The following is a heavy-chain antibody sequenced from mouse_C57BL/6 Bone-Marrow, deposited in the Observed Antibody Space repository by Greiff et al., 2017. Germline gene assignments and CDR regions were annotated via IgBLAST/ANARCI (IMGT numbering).Heavy chain of an antibody. V-gene: IGHV1-80*01. CDR2: IYPGDGDT. D-gene: IGHD3-2*02. CDR3: ARSETAQAGFAY. Sequence: QVQLQQSGAELVKPGASVKISCKASGYAFSSYWMNWVKQRPGKGLEWIGQIYPGDGDTNYNGKFKGKATLTVDKSSSTAYMQLSSLTSEDSAVYFCARSETAQAGFAYWGQGTLVTVSA. J-gene: IGHJ3*01. CDR1: GYAFSSYW.